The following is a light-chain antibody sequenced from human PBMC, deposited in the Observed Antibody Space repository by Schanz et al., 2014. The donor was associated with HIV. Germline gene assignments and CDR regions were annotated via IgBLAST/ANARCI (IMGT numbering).Light chain of an antibody. CDR1: RSINNY. Sequence: DIQMTQSPSTLSASVGDRVTITCRASRSINNYLNWYQQKQGKAPQLLIFDASSLQSGVPSRFSGSGSGTDFTLTISSLQPEDFATYFCQQGASPPFTFGPGTKIDVK. J-gene: IGKJ3*01. CDR2: DAS. CDR3: QQGASPPFT. V-gene: IGKV1-39*01.